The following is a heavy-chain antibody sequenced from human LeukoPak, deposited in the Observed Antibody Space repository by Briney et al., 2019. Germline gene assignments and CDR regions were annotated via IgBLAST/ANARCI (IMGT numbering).Heavy chain of an antibody. CDR1: GFTVSSNY. V-gene: IGHV3-15*01. D-gene: IGHD1-26*01. J-gene: IGHJ6*02. CDR2: VRTKIEGETT. Sequence: PGGSLRLSCAASGFTVSSNYMNWVRQAPGKGLEWVGRVRTKIEGETTDYAAPVKGRFTISRDDSKTTLYLQMNSLKTEDSAVYYCTTERNWELLRPYGLDIWGQGTTVTV. CDR3: TTERNWELLRPYGLDI.